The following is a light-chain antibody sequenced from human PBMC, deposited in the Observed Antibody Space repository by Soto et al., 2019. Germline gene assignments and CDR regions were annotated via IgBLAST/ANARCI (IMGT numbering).Light chain of an antibody. CDR3: SSYTSTATRV. Sequence: QSALTQPASVPGSPGQSITISCTGTSSDIGGYNYVSWYQQHPGKAPKVMIYEVSHRPSGVSNRFSGSKSGNTASLTISGLQAEDEADYYCSSYTSTATRVFGTGTKLTVL. CDR2: EVS. V-gene: IGLV2-14*03. J-gene: IGLJ1*01. CDR1: SSDIGGYNY.